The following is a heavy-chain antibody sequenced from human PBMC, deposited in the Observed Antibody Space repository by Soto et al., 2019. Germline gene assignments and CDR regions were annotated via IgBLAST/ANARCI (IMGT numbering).Heavy chain of an antibody. J-gene: IGHJ4*02. CDR3: ARAVGPFDY. Sequence: PGGSLRLSCAASGFTFSSSAMHWVRQAPGKGLEWVAVISYDGSNKYYADSVKGRFTISRDNSKNTLYLQMNSLRAEDTAVYYCARAVGPFDYWGQGTLVTVSS. V-gene: IGHV3-30-3*01. CDR2: ISYDGSNK. D-gene: IGHD3-16*01. CDR1: GFTFSSSA.